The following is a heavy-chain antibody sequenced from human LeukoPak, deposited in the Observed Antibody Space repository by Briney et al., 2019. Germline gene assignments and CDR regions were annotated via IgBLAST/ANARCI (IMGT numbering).Heavy chain of an antibody. CDR2: IYHSGST. Sequence: SETLSLTCTVSGGSISTYYWNWIRQPPGKGLEWIGYIYHSGSTNYNPSLQSRVTISVDKSKNQFSLKLSSVTAADTAVYYCAATGDTAMVGPFDYWGQGTLVTVSS. V-gene: IGHV4-59*12. D-gene: IGHD5-18*01. CDR3: AATGDTAMVGPFDY. J-gene: IGHJ4*02. CDR1: GGSISTYY.